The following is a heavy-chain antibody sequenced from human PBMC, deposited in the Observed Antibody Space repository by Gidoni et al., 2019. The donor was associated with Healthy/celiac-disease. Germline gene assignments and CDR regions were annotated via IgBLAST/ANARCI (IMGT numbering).Heavy chain of an antibody. CDR3: ARGGTYYDILNYDY. CDR1: GFTFSSYS. V-gene: IGHV3-21*01. CDR2: ISSSSSYI. J-gene: IGHJ4*02. D-gene: IGHD3-9*01. Sequence: EVQLVESGGGLVKPGGSLRLSCAASGFTFSSYSMNWVSQAPGKGLEWVSSISSSSSYIYYADSVKGRFTISRDNAKNSLYLQMNSLRAEDTAVYYCARGGTYYDILNYDYWGQGTLVTVSS.